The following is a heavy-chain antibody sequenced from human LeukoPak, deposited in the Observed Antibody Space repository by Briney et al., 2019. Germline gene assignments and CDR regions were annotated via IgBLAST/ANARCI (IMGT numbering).Heavy chain of an antibody. V-gene: IGHV1-24*01. CDR1: GYTLTELS. J-gene: IGHJ3*02. CDR3: ATPLKKRAAYYDTDWGAFDI. Sequence: ASVTVSCKVSGYTLTELSMHWVRQAPGKGLEWMGGFDPEDGETIYAQKFQGRVTMIEDTSTDTAYMELSSLRSEDTAVYYCATPLKKRAAYYDTDWGAFDIWGQGTMVTVSS. D-gene: IGHD3-22*01. CDR2: FDPEDGET.